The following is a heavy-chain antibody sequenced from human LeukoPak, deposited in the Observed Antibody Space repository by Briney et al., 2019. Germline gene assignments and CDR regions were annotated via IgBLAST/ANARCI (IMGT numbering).Heavy chain of an antibody. CDR2: INPNSGGT. CDR1: GYTFTGYY. Sequence: ASVKVSCKASGYTFTGYYMHWVRQAPGQGLEWMGRINPNSGGTNYAQKFQGRVTMTRDTSISTAYMELNSLRSDDTAVYYCARDLGRDDYNRFDYWGQGTLVTVSS. CDR3: ARDLGRDDYNRFDY. D-gene: IGHD5-24*01. V-gene: IGHV1-2*06. J-gene: IGHJ4*02.